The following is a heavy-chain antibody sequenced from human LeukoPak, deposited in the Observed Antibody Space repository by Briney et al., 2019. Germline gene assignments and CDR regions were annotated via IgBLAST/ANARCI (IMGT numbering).Heavy chain of an antibody. V-gene: IGHV3-21*01. D-gene: IGHD2-2*02. CDR3: ARSGWRYCSSTSCYSWFDP. CDR1: GFTFSSYS. CDR2: ISSSSSYI. Sequence: KPGGSLRLSCAASGFTFSSYSMNWVRQAPGKGLEWVSSISSSSSYIYYADSVKCRFTISRDNAKNSLYLQMNSLRAEDTAVYYCARSGWRYCSSTSCYSWFDPWGQGTLVTVSS. J-gene: IGHJ5*02.